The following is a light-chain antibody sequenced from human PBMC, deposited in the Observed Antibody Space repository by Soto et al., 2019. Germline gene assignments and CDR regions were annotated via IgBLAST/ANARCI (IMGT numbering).Light chain of an antibody. J-gene: IGKJ2*01. CDR2: DAS. CDR1: QSVNNY. V-gene: IGKV3-11*01. Sequence: EILLTQSPATLSLSPGERVTISCRASQSVNNYLGWYQYKPGQGFRLLISDASNRDTDIPARFSAGASGTFFTPTSSGHAHEDFAVYCYQHHSNCPLTFGQGTRLEI. CDR3: QHHSNCPLT.